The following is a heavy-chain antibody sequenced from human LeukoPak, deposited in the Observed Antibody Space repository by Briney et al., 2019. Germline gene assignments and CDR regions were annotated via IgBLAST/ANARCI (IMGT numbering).Heavy chain of an antibody. Sequence: GGSLRLSCAASGFTFSNYWMHWVRQAPGKGLVWVSRINSDGINTSYADSVKGRFTISRDNSKNTLYLQMNSLRAEDTAVYYCAKDGRGIAARQRQYYFDYWGQGTLVTVSS. CDR3: AKDGRGIAARQRQYYFDY. J-gene: IGHJ4*02. D-gene: IGHD6-6*01. CDR2: INSDGINT. V-gene: IGHV3-74*01. CDR1: GFTFSNYW.